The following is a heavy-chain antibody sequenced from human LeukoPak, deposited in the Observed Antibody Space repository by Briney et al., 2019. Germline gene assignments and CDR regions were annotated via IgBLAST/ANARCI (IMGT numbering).Heavy chain of an antibody. V-gene: IGHV3-23*01. J-gene: IGHJ4*02. CDR1: GFTFSSYT. CDR2: ITTSDGNT. Sequence: GGSLRLSCAASGFTFSSYTMSWVRQAPGKGLEWVSTITTSDGNTYYADSVKGRFTISRDNSKNTVYLQMNSLRAEDTAVYYCARDHGSGIHDYWGQGTLVTVSS. CDR3: ARDHGSGIHDY. D-gene: IGHD3-10*01.